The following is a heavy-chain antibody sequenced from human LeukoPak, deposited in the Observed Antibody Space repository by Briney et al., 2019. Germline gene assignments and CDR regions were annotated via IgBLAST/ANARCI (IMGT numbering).Heavy chain of an antibody. CDR2: INTDGSTT. D-gene: IGHD6-13*01. V-gene: IGHV3-74*01. CDR1: GFRFSSYW. Sequence: PGGSLRLSCAASGFRFSSYWMHWVRQAPGKGLVWVSRINTDGSTTGYADSVKGRFTISRDTAKNTLYLQMNSLRAEDTAVYYCARVAGGTTFDYWGQGALVTVSS. J-gene: IGHJ4*02. CDR3: ARVAGGTTFDY.